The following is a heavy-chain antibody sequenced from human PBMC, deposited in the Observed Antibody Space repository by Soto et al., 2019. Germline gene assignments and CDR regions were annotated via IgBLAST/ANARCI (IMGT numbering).Heavy chain of an antibody. Sequence: LTCAISGFSISTDIAAWNWIRQSPSRGLEWLGRTYYRSGWSNEYAVSVRGRIIINPDTSKNQFSLQLNSVTPEDTAVYYCARAYSSGWFSYFDVLGQGTLVNVSS. V-gene: IGHV6-1*01. CDR1: GFSISTDIAA. CDR3: ARAYSSGWFSYFDV. CDR2: TYYRSGWSN. J-gene: IGHJ4*02. D-gene: IGHD6-19*01.